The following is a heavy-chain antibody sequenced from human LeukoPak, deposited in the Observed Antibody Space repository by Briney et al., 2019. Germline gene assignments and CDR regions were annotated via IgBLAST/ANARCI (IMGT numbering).Heavy chain of an antibody. Sequence: ASVTVSCKASGYTFTGYYIHWVRQAAGQGLEWMGWINPNSGGTNYAQKFQGRVTVTRDTSISTAYMELSSLISDDTAVYYCARGMSGSHYDYWGQGTLVTVSS. CDR1: GYTFTGYY. CDR2: INPNSGGT. D-gene: IGHD3-10*02. V-gene: IGHV1-2*02. CDR3: ARGMSGSHYDY. J-gene: IGHJ4*02.